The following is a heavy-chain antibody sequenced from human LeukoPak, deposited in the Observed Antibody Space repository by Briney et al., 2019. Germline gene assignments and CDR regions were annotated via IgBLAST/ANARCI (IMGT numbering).Heavy chain of an antibody. CDR3: APTPGYSSAWSDS. J-gene: IGHJ4*02. D-gene: IGHD6-19*01. CDR2: ISSSSTYI. V-gene: IGHV3-21*01. CDR1: GFTFSSYS. Sequence: GGSLRLSCAASGFTFSSYSMNWVRQAPGKGLEWVSYISSSSTYIYYADSIKGRFTISRDNAKNSLYLQMSSLRAEDTAVYYCAPTPGYSSAWSDSWGQGSLVTVSS.